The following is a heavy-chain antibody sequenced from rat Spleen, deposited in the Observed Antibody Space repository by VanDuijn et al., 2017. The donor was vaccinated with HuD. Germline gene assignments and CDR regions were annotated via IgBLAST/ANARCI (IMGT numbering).Heavy chain of an antibody. J-gene: IGHJ2*01. Sequence: EVQLVESGGALVQPGRSLKLSCAASGFTFSNYGMAWVRQAPTKGLEWVATINYDGSSTHYRDSVKGRFTISRDNAKSTLYLQMNSLRSEDTATYYCARPPYDGTYYHYLDYWGQGVMVTVSS. CDR1: GFTFSNYG. V-gene: IGHV5-29*01. CDR3: ARPPYDGTYYHYLDY. D-gene: IGHD1-12*02. CDR2: INYDGSST.